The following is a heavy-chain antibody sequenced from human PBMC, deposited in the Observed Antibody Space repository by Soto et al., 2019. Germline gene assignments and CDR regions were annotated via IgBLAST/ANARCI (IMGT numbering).Heavy chain of an antibody. CDR2: ISGSGGST. V-gene: IGHV3-23*01. CDR3: AKDEAYYDILTGYYPSFYMDV. D-gene: IGHD3-9*01. CDR1: GFTFSSYA. Sequence: PGGSLRLSCAASGFTFSSYAMSWVRQAPGKGLEWVSAISGSGGSTYYADSVKGRFTISRDNSKNTLYLQMNSLRAEDTAVYYCAKDEAYYDILTGYYPSFYMDVWGKGTTVTAP. J-gene: IGHJ6*03.